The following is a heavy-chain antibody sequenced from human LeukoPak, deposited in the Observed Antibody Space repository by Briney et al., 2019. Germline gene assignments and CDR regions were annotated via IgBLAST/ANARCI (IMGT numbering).Heavy chain of an antibody. CDR2: IYHSGST. CDR1: GYSISSGYY. CDR3: ARVVVSYGGFDY. Sequence: SETLSLTCTVSGYSISSGYYWGWIRQPPGKGLEWIGSIYHSGSTYYNPSLKSRVTISVDTSKNQFSLKLSSVTAADTAVYYCARVVVSYGGFDYWGQGTLVTVSS. D-gene: IGHD5-18*01. J-gene: IGHJ4*02. V-gene: IGHV4-38-2*02.